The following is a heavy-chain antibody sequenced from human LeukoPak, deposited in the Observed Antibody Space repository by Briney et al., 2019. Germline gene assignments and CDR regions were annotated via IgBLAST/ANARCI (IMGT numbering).Heavy chain of an antibody. CDR3: ARERDSSQPYYYYGMDV. CDR2: ISSSSTTI. J-gene: IGHJ6*02. V-gene: IGHV3-48*04. CDR1: GFTFSSYS. D-gene: IGHD6-13*01. Sequence: PGGSLRLSCAASGFTFSSYSMNWVRQAPGKGLEWISYISSSSTTIYYAQSVKGRFSISRDNAENSLYLQMNSLRAEDTAVYYCARERDSSQPYYYYGMDVWGQGTTVTVSS.